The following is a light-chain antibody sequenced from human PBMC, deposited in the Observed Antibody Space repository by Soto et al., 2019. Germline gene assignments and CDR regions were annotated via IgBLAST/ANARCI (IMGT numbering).Light chain of an antibody. CDR1: QSISSY. J-gene: IGKJ4*01. V-gene: IGKV1-39*01. Sequence: DRQSAESGSSVALAVGGSITITCRASQSISSYLNWYQQKPGKAPKLLIYAASSLQSGVPSRFSGSGSGTDFTLTMRSLQPEDFATYYCEQSYSTPPTFGGGTKVDIK. CDR2: AAS. CDR3: EQSYSTPPT.